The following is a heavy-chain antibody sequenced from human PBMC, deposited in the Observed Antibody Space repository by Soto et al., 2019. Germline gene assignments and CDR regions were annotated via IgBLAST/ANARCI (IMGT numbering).Heavy chain of an antibody. V-gene: IGHV4-61*01. Sequence: SEPLSLTCTVSGGSVSSGSYYWSWIRQPPGKGLEWIGYIYYSGSTNYNPSLKSRVTISVDTSKNQFSLKLSSVTAADTAVYYCARVSGSGYYYYWGQGTLVTVSS. J-gene: IGHJ4*02. CDR2: IYYSGST. CDR3: ARVSGSGYYYY. D-gene: IGHD3-22*01. CDR1: GGSVSSGSYY.